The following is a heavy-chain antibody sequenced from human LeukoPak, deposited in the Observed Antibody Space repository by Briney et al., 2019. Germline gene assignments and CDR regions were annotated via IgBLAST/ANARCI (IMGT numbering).Heavy chain of an antibody. Sequence: NPSETLSLTCTVSGGSISSGGYYWSWIRQPAGKGLEWIGRIYTSGSTNYNPSLKSRVTMSVDTSKNQFSLKLSSVTAADTAMYYCARGAYVGFGELLTSGYFDYWGQGTLVTVSS. V-gene: IGHV4-61*02. CDR3: ARGAYVGFGELLTSGYFDY. CDR1: GGSISSGGYY. CDR2: IYTSGST. J-gene: IGHJ4*02. D-gene: IGHD3-10*01.